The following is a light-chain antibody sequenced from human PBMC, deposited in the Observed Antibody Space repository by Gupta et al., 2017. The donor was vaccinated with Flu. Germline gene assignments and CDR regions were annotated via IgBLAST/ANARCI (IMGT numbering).Light chain of an antibody. J-gene: IGKJ1*01. V-gene: IGKV1-5*03. CDR3: QQYFSFYS. CDR2: RAS. Sequence: DVQMTQTPPSLSASVGDKITITCRASQDILNWVAWFQQKPGKAPKLLIDRASDLESGVPPRFSGSGYGTEFTLTITSLQPADVGTYYCQQYFSFYSSGQGTKV. CDR1: QDILNW.